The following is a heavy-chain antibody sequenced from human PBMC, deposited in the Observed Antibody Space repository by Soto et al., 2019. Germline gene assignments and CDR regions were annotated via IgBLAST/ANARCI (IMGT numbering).Heavy chain of an antibody. J-gene: IGHJ2*01. CDR1: GGSISSYY. V-gene: IGHV4-59*01. D-gene: IGHD6-13*01. Sequence: QLQLQESGPGLVKPSETLSLTCTVSGGSISSYYWSWIRQRPGKGLAWIGYIYYSGSTNYNPSLKSRVTISVDTSKNQFSLKLSSVTAADTAVYYCARDSIAAAVYWYFDLWGRGTLVTVSS. CDR3: ARDSIAAAVYWYFDL. CDR2: IYYSGST.